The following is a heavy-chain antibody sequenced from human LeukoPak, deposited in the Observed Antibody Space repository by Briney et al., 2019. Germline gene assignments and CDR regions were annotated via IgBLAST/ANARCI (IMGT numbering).Heavy chain of an antibody. Sequence: GGSLRLSCAASGFTFGSYGMSWVRQAPGKGLEWVSFITPNADRTSYADSVEGRFTISRDNPRNTLYMQMSSLRDEDTAVYYCAIMHGYYDGSGYWVQWGQGTLVTVSS. V-gene: IGHV3-23*01. CDR2: ITPNADRT. D-gene: IGHD3-22*01. CDR3: AIMHGYYDGSGYWVQ. J-gene: IGHJ1*01. CDR1: GFTFGSYG.